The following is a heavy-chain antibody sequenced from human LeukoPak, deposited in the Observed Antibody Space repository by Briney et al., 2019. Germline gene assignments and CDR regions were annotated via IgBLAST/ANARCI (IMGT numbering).Heavy chain of an antibody. Sequence: PGGSLRLSCAASGFTFRSYEMNWVRQAPGKGLEWVSYIDSSGSLIYYAESVKGRFTTSRDNAQNSLYLQMNSLRVEDSAVYYCAREELNCGGDCFQHWGQGILVTVSS. J-gene: IGHJ4*02. D-gene: IGHD2-21*02. V-gene: IGHV3-48*03. CDR1: GFTFRSYE. CDR3: AREELNCGGDCFQH. CDR2: IDSSGSLI.